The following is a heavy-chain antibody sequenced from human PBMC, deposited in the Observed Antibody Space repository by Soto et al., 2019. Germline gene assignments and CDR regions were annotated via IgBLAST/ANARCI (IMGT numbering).Heavy chain of an antibody. Sequence: GGSLRLSCAASGFTFSSYWMHWVRQAPGKGLVWVSRINSDGRSTSYADSVKGRFTNSRDNAKNKLYLQMNSLRAEDTAVYYCAREKRWLQYHYYGMDVWGQGTTVTVSS. CDR1: GFTFSSYW. CDR3: AREKRWLQYHYYGMDV. V-gene: IGHV3-74*01. J-gene: IGHJ6*02. D-gene: IGHD5-12*01. CDR2: INSDGRST.